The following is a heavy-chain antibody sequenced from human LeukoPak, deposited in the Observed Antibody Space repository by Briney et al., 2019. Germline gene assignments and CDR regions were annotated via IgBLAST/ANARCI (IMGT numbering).Heavy chain of an antibody. CDR1: GDIFNSYS. D-gene: IGHD1-26*01. CDR3: ARVGRSRGALPNFYYYMDV. Sequence: ASVKVSCKASGDIFNSYSVSWVRQAPGQGLGWMGGIIPMFGSTNYAQKFEGRVTITTDQSTTTVYMELTSLTSEVTAVYYCARVGRSRGALPNFYYYMDVWGKGTTVTVSS. V-gene: IGHV1-69*05. J-gene: IGHJ6*03. CDR2: IIPMFGST.